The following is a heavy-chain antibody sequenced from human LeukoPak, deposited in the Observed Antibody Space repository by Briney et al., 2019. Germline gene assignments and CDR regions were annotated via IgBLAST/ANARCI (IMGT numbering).Heavy chain of an antibody. CDR2: IRYDGSNK. V-gene: IGHV3-30*02. CDR3: AKAPVFYDFWSGYYSLDY. D-gene: IGHD3-3*01. Sequence: PGGSLRLSCAATGFTFSSYGMHWVRQAPGKGLESVEFIRYDGSNKYYADSVKGRFTISRDNSKNTLYLQMNSLRAEDTAVYYCAKAPVFYDFWSGYYSLDYWGQGTLVTVSS. J-gene: IGHJ4*02. CDR1: GFTFSSYG.